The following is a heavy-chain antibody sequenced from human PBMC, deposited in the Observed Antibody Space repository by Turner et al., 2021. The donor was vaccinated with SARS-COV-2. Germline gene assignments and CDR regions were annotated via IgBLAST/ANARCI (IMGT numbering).Heavy chain of an antibody. CDR2: IYYSGST. CDR1: GGSISSGDYY. Sequence: QVQLQESGPGLVKPSQTMSLTCTVSGGSISSGDYYWSWIRQPPGKGLEWIGYIYYSGSTYYNPSLKSRVTISVDTSKNQYSLKLSSVTAADTAVYYCAREVFRMGTWFDPWGQGTLVTVSS. D-gene: IGHD7-27*01. CDR3: AREVFRMGTWFDP. J-gene: IGHJ5*02. V-gene: IGHV4-30-4*01.